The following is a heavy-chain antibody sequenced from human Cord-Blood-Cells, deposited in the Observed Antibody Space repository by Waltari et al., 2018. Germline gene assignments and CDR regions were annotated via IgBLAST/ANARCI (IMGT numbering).Heavy chain of an antibody. V-gene: IGHV4-34*01. J-gene: IGHJ6*03. D-gene: IGHD3-10*01. CDR2: INHSGST. Sequence: QVQLQQWGAGLLKPSETLSLTCAVYGGSFSGYYWSWIRQPPGKGLEWIGEINHSGSTNYNPSLKSRVTISVDTAKNQFSLKLSSVTAADTAVYYCARERGYGSGSYYYYYYYMDVWGKGTTVTVSS. CDR3: ARERGYGSGSYYYYYYYMDV. CDR1: GGSFSGYY.